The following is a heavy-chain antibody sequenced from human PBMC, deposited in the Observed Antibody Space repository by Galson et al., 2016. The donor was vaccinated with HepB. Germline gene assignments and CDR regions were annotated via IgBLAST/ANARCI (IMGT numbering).Heavy chain of an antibody. J-gene: IGHJ4*02. CDR3: ARVYDYVWVGSHFDY. Sequence: SLRLSCAASGFTFRNHWMHWVRQAPGKGLVWISRINSDGSGTTYADSVKGRFTISRDNAKNTVYLQMHSLRAEDTAVYYCARVYDYVWVGSHFDYWGQGTLVTVSS. D-gene: IGHD3-16*01. V-gene: IGHV3-74*01. CDR2: INSDGSGT. CDR1: GFTFRNHW.